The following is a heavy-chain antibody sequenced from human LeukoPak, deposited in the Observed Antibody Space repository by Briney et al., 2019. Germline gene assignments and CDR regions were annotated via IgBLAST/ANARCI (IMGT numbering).Heavy chain of an antibody. Sequence: KPSETLSLTCTVSGGSTSGYYWSWIRQPPGKGLEWIGYIYYSGTTYYNPSLKSRVTISVDTSKNHLSLKLGSVTAADTAVYYCARGDTAMVLWGQGTLVTVSS. CDR3: ARGDTAMVL. J-gene: IGHJ4*02. V-gene: IGHV4-59*01. CDR1: GGSTSGYY. CDR2: IYYSGTT. D-gene: IGHD5-18*01.